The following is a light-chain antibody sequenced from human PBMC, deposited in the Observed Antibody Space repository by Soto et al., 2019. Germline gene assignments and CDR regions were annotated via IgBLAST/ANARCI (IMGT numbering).Light chain of an antibody. V-gene: IGLV2-8*01. Sequence: QSVLTQPPSASGSPGQSVTISCTETSSDVGGYKYVSWYQQHPGKAPKLMIYDVSNRPSGVPDRFSGSKSVNTASLTVSGLRAEDEADYYCSSYVGSNNLVFGGGTKLTVL. J-gene: IGLJ2*01. CDR3: SSYVGSNNLV. CDR1: SSDVGGYKY. CDR2: DVS.